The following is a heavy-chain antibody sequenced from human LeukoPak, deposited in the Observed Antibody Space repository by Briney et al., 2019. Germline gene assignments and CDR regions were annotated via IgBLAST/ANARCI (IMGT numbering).Heavy chain of an antibody. J-gene: IGHJ4*02. D-gene: IGHD3-22*01. V-gene: IGHV3-21*01. CDR3: ARVVTDSSGYKGFDY. CDR1: GFTFSSYN. Sequence: GGSLRLSCAASGFTFSSYNMNWVRQAPGKGLEWVSSISSSSSYIYYADSVRGRFTISRDNAKNSLYLQINSLRAEDTAVYYCARVVTDSSGYKGFDYWGQGTLVTVSS. CDR2: ISSSSSYI.